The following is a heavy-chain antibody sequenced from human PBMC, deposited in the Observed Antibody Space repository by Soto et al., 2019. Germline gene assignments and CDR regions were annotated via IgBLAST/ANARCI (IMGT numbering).Heavy chain of an antibody. CDR2: ILVDGRT. J-gene: IGHJ3*02. Sequence: VSLLLSCAASGFMCSSYDMSGVRQAPGKGLEWVSTILVDGRTFYVDSVKGRFTISRDSSNNMVYLQMNSLTAGDTALYYCAKATATGGGAFDICGQGTMVTVSS. D-gene: IGHD2-8*02. CDR3: AKATATGGGAFDI. V-gene: IGHV3-23*01. CDR1: GFMCSSYD.